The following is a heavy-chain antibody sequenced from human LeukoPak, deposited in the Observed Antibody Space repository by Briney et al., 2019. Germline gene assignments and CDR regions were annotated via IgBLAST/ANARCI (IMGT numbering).Heavy chain of an antibody. CDR3: ATYFNGDYASYYFDF. D-gene: IGHD4-17*01. Sequence: SETLSLTCAVSGGSIGSSNWWSWARQPPGKGLEWIGEIYHSGTTNYNPSLKSRVTMSVDKSKNQFSLKLSSVTAADTAIYYCATYFNGDYASYYFDFWGQGTLVTVSS. J-gene: IGHJ4*02. CDR1: GGSIGSSNW. CDR2: IYHSGTT. V-gene: IGHV4-4*02.